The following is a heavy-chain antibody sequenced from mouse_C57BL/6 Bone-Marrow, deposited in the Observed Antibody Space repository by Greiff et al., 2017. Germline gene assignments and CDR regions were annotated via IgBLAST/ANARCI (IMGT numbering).Heavy chain of an antibody. Sequence: QVQLQQSGAELVKPGASVKLSCKASGYTFTKYTLHWVKQRSGQGLEWIGRFYPGSGSITSNEKFKDKATLTVDKSSSTVYMELSRLTSEDSAVYCCERHWYAAWFAYWGQGTLVTVSA. CDR2: FYPGSGSI. J-gene: IGHJ3*01. CDR1: GYTFTKYT. D-gene: IGHD2-14*01. V-gene: IGHV1-62-2*01. CDR3: ERHWYAAWFAY.